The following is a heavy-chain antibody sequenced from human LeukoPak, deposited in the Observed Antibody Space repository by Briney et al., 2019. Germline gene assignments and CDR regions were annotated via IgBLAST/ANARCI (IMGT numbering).Heavy chain of an antibody. CDR2: IGSVTTYI. CDR1: GFTFSDYT. CDR3: ARAIAVAGPYYFDY. J-gene: IGHJ4*02. Sequence: GSLRLSCAASGFTFSDYTMNWVRQAPGKGLEWVSSIGSVTTYIYYADSVKGRFTISRDNAKDSLSLQMNSLRAEDTAVYYCARAIAVAGPYYFDYWGQGTLVTVSS. V-gene: IGHV3-21*01. D-gene: IGHD6-19*01.